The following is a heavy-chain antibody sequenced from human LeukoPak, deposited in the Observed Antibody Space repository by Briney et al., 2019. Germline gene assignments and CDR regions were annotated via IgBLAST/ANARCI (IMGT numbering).Heavy chain of an antibody. CDR3: ARGLAAAARE. J-gene: IGHJ4*02. CDR1: GGSISSSSYY. CDR2: IYYSGST. Sequence: SETLSLTCTVSGGSISSSSYYWGWIRQPPGKGLEWFGSIYYSGSTYYNPSLKSRVTISVDTSKHQFSLTLSSVTAAYTTVYYCARGLAAAAREWGRGTLVTVPS. D-gene: IGHD6-13*01. V-gene: IGHV4-39*01.